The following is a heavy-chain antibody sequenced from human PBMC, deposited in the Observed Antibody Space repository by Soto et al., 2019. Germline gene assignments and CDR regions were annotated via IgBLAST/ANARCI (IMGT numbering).Heavy chain of an antibody. CDR1: GFTFSSYG. V-gene: IGHV3-30*03. Sequence: GGSLRLSCAASGFTFSSYGMHWVRQAPGKGLEWVAVISYDGSNKYYADSVKGRFTISRDNSKNTLYLQMNSLRAEDTAVYYCARDPVAAKSGPFDYWGQGTLVTVSS. J-gene: IGHJ4*02. CDR3: ARDPVAAKSGPFDY. D-gene: IGHD6-19*01. CDR2: ISYDGSNK.